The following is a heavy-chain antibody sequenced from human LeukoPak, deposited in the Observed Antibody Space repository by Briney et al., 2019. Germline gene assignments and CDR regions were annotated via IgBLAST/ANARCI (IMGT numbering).Heavy chain of an antibody. CDR1: EFTFSSYG. J-gene: IGHJ5*02. Sequence: PGRSLRLSCAASEFTFSSYGMHWVRQAPGKGLEWVAVIWYDGSNKYYADSVKGRFTISRDNSKNTLYLQMNSLRAEDTAVYYCAKNAAAGTFGFDPWGQGTLVTVSS. CDR2: IWYDGSNK. CDR3: AKNAAAGTFGFDP. D-gene: IGHD6-13*01. V-gene: IGHV3-33*06.